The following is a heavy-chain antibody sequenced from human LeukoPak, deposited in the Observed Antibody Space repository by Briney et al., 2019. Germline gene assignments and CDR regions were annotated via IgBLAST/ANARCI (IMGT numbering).Heavy chain of an antibody. CDR1: GFTFSSYS. V-gene: IGHV3-21*01. CDR3: ARDSGYDSSGYYYAPVLYDAFDI. J-gene: IGHJ3*02. Sequence: PGGSLRLSCAASGFTFSSYSMNWVRQAPGKGLEWVSSISSSSSYIYYADSVKGRFTISRDNAKNSLYLQMNSLRAEDTAVYYCARDSGYDSSGYYYAPVLYDAFDIWGQGTMVTVSS. D-gene: IGHD3-22*01. CDR2: ISSSSSYI.